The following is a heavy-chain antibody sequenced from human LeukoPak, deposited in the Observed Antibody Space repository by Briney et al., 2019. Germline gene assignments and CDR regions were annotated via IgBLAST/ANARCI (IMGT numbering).Heavy chain of an antibody. CDR1: GGSIDNHY. D-gene: IGHD1-26*01. J-gene: IGHJ4*02. Sequence: SETLSLTCTVSGGSIDNHYWSWIRQPAGKGLEWIGRFHATGSSSYNPSLKSRVTMSADKSETQFSLKVTSVTAADTAVYYCARDTGSFDLWGPGTLVTVSS. CDR3: ARDTGSFDL. CDR2: FHATGSS. V-gene: IGHV4-4*07.